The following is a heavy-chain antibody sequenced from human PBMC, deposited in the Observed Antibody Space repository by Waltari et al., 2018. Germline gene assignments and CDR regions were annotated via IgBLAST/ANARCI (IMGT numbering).Heavy chain of an antibody. D-gene: IGHD7-27*01. J-gene: IGHJ4*02. Sequence: QLQLQESGSGLVKPSQTLSLTCAVSGGSISSGGYSWSWIRQPPGKGLEWIGYIYHSGSSYYNPSLESRVTISVDRPKNQFSPKLSSVTAAGMAVYYCARDVGNPNDYWGQGTLVTVSS. CDR3: ARDVGNPNDY. CDR2: IYHSGSS. V-gene: IGHV4-30-2*01. CDR1: GGSISSGGYS.